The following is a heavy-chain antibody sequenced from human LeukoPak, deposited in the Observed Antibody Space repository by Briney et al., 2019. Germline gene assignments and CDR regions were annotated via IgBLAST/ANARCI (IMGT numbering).Heavy chain of an antibody. CDR3: ARGWSRDY. J-gene: IGHJ4*02. CDR1: GYTFSGYY. Sequence: ASVKVSCKASGYTFSGYYMHWVRQAPGHGLEWMGSINPNSGGANYAQKFQGRVSMTRDTSINTVYMELSRLRSDDTAVHYCARGWSRDYWGQGTLVTVSS. V-gene: IGHV1-2*02. CDR2: INPNSGGA. D-gene: IGHD2-15*01.